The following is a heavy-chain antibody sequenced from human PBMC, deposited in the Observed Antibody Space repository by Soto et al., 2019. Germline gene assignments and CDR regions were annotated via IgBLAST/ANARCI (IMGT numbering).Heavy chain of an antibody. D-gene: IGHD1-1*01. CDR1: GFTVSSKY. CDR2: IYSGGST. J-gene: IGHJ6*03. Sequence: GGSLRLSCAASGFTVSSKYMSWVRQAPGKGLEWVSVIYSGGSTYYADSVKGRFTISRDNSKNTLYLQMNSLRAEDTAVYYCARDLERSLGYMDVWGKGTTVTVSS. CDR3: ARDLERSLGYMDV. V-gene: IGHV3-66*01.